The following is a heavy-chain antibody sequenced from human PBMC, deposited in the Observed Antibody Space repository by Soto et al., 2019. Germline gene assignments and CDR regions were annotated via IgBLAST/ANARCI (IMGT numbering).Heavy chain of an antibody. CDR3: ARTYYDSSGYYRPARY. V-gene: IGHV1-69*13. CDR1: GGTFSSYA. Sequence: ASVKVSCKASGGTFSSYAISWVRQAPGQGLEWMGGIIPIFGTANYAQKFQGRVTITADESTSTAYMELSSLRSEDTAVYYRARTYYDSSGYYRPARYWGQGTLVTVSS. CDR2: IIPIFGTA. D-gene: IGHD3-22*01. J-gene: IGHJ4*02.